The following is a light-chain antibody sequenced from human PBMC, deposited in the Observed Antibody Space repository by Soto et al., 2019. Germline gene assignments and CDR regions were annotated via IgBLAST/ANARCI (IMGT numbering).Light chain of an antibody. J-gene: IGKJ1*01. Sequence: EIVMTQSPATLSVSPGDRATLSCRASQSVSSDLAWYQQKPGQAPRLLIYGASNRATGIPTRFSGSGSGTEFTLTISSLQSEDFAVYYCQQYYKWPPKTFGQGTKVDIK. CDR2: GAS. V-gene: IGKV3D-15*01. CDR1: QSVSSD. CDR3: QQYYKWPPKT.